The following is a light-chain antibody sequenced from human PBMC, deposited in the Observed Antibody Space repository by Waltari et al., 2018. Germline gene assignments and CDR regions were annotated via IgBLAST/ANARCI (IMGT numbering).Light chain of an antibody. V-gene: IGKV1-39*01. CDR2: AAY. CDR3: QQSSSTPPFT. J-gene: IGKJ3*01. CDR1: QSISSY. Sequence: DIQMTQSPSSLSASVGDRVTITCRASQSISSYLNWYQQKPGKAPKLLIYAAYSLLSGVPSRFSGSGSGTDFTLTINSLQPEDFATYYCQQSSSTPPFTFGPGTKVDIK.